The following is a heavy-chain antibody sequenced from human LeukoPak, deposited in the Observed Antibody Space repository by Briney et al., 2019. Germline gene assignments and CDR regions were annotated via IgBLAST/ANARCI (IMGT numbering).Heavy chain of an antibody. D-gene: IGHD2-21*01. CDR3: VRAPYGDTDY. J-gene: IGHJ4*02. Sequence: GGSLRLSCAASGLTFSSYAMSWVRQAPGKRLEWVSAISGSGDSSYYADSVKGRFTISRDNSKNTLYLQMNSLRVEDTAIYYFVRAPYGDTDYWGQGTLVTVSS. CDR1: GLTFSSYA. CDR2: ISGSGDSS. V-gene: IGHV3-23*01.